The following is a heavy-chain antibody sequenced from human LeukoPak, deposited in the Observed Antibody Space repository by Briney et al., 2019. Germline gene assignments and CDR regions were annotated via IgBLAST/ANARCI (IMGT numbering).Heavy chain of an antibody. CDR1: GFTFTSSA. Sequence: SVKVSCKASGFTFTSSAVQWVRQARGQRLEWIGWIVVGSGNTNYAQKLQERVTITRDMSTSTAYMEPSSLRSEDTAVYYCAADPPSSGWGRDAFDIWGQGTMVTVSS. CDR3: AADPPSSGWGRDAFDI. D-gene: IGHD6-19*01. V-gene: IGHV1-58*01. CDR2: IVVGSGNT. J-gene: IGHJ3*02.